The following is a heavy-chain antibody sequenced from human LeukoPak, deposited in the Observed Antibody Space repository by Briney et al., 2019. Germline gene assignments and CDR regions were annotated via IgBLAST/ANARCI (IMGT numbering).Heavy chain of an antibody. V-gene: IGHV3-7*01. CDR2: IKQDGSEK. CDR1: GFTFSDYY. CDR3: AREVPAAKHYFDY. D-gene: IGHD2-2*01. J-gene: IGHJ4*02. Sequence: GGSLRLSCAASGFTFSDYYMSWIRQAPGKGLEWVANIKQDGSEKYYVDSVKGRFTISRDNAKNSLYLQMNSLRAEDTAVYYCAREVPAAKHYFDYWGQGTLVTVSS.